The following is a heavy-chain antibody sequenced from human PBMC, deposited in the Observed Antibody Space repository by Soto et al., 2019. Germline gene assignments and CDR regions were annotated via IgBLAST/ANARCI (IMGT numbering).Heavy chain of an antibody. V-gene: IGHV6-1*01. CDR3: ARDFSWGVAVAGSGFDY. CDR2: TYYRSKWYN. Sequence: SQTLSLTCAISGDSVSSNSAAWNWIRQSPSRGLEWLGRTYYRSKWYNDYAVSVKSRITINPDTSKNQFSLQLNSVTPEDTAVYYCARDFSWGVAVAGSGFDYWGQGTLVTVSS. CDR1: GDSVSSNSAA. D-gene: IGHD6-19*01. J-gene: IGHJ4*02.